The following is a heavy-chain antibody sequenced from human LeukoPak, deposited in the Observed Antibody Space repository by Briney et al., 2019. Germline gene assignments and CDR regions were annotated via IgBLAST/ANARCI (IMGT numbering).Heavy chain of an antibody. CDR3: AREISETYYYDSSGYYYVDY. CDR1: GFTVSSNY. V-gene: IGHV3-53*01. D-gene: IGHD3-22*01. J-gene: IGHJ4*02. Sequence: GGSLRLSCAASGFTVSSNYMSWVRQAPGKGLEWVSVIYSGGSTYYADSVKGRFTISRDNSKNTLYLQMNSLRAEDTAVYYCAREISETYYYDSSGYYYVDYWGQGTLVTVSS. CDR2: IYSGGST.